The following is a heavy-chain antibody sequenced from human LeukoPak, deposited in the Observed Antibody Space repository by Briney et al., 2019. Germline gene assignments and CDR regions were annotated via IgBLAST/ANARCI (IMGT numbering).Heavy chain of an antibody. CDR3: ALTMVHLGRLDYYFHY. Sequence: PGGSLRLCCAASGFTVSSNYMSWVRQAQGKGLEWVSVIYSDGSTYYADSVKGRFTISRDSSKNTLHLQVNSLRAEDTAVYYCALTMVHLGRLDYYFHYWGRGTLVTVSS. CDR2: IYSDGST. J-gene: IGHJ4*02. V-gene: IGHV3-53*01. D-gene: IGHD3-10*01. CDR1: GFTVSSNY.